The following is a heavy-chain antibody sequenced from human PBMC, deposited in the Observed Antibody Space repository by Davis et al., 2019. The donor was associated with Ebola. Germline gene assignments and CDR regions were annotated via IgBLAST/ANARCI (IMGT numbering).Heavy chain of an antibody. D-gene: IGHD3-9*01. CDR2: INHSGST. V-gene: IGHV4-34*01. CDR3: ARDGSLYYDILTGYYTRYGMDV. Sequence: MPSETLSLTCAVYGGSFSGYYWSWIRQPPGKGLEWIGEINHSGSTNYSPSLKSRVTISADTSKNQFSLKLSSVTAADTAVYYCARDGSLYYDILTGYYTRYGMDVWGKGTTVTVSS. J-gene: IGHJ6*04. CDR1: GGSFSGYY.